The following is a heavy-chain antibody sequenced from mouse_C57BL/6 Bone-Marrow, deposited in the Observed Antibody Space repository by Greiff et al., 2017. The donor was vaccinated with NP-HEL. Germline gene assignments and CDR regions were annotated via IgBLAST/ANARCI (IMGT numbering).Heavy chain of an antibody. J-gene: IGHJ1*03. D-gene: IGHD1-1*01. CDR3: ARSGDYYGSSFGGYFDV. CDR1: GYTFTNYW. V-gene: IGHV1-63*01. CDR2: IYPGGGYT. Sequence: LVESGAELVRPGTSVKMSCKASGYTFTNYWIGWAKQRPGHGLEWIGDIYPGGGYTNYNEKFKGKATLTADKSSSTAYMQFSSLTSEDSAIYYCARSGDYYGSSFGGYFDVWGTGTTVTVSS.